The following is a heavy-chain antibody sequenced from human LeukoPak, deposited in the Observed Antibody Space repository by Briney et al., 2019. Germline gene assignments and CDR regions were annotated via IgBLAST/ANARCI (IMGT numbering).Heavy chain of an antibody. V-gene: IGHV3-21*04. J-gene: IGHJ5*02. D-gene: IGHD6-13*01. CDR3: AKDTAAAPARWFDP. Sequence: PGGSLRLSCAASGFTFSSYSMNWVRQAPGKGLEWVTSISSSSSYIYYADSVKGRFTISRDNAKNSLYLQMNSLRAEDTALYYCAKDTAAAPARWFDPWGQGTLVTVSS. CDR1: GFTFSSYS. CDR2: ISSSSSYI.